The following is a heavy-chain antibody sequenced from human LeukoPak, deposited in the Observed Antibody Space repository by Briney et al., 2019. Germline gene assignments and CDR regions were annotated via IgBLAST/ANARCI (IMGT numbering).Heavy chain of an antibody. Sequence: ASVKVSCKASGYTFTSYAIHWVRQAPGQRLEWMRWISAGNGNTKYSQNFQGGVTFISNTSATTAFMELSSLRSEDAAVYYCARDSGSGSNDYWGQGTLVTVSS. CDR3: ARDSGSGSNDY. CDR1: GYTFTSYA. V-gene: IGHV1-3*01. J-gene: IGHJ4*02. D-gene: IGHD1-26*01. CDR2: ISAGNGNT.